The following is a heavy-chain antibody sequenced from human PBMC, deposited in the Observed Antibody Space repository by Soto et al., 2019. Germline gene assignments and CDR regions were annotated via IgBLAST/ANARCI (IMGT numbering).Heavy chain of an antibody. CDR3: ARGDIVLVPASEGNWFDP. Sequence: SVKVSCKASGFTFISSAVQWVRQARGQRLEWIGWIVVGSGNTNYAQRVQGRLRLTRDTSTSTVYMELRSLTFDDTAVYYCARGDIVLVPASEGNWFDPWGQGTLVTVSS. CDR2: IVVGSGNT. CDR1: GFTFISSA. J-gene: IGHJ5*02. D-gene: IGHD2-2*01. V-gene: IGHV1-58*01.